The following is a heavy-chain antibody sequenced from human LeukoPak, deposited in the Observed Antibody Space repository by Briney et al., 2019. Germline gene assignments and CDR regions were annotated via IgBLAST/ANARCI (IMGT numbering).Heavy chain of an antibody. D-gene: IGHD2-21*02. J-gene: IGHJ4*02. Sequence: SGPTLVKPTQTLTLTCTFSGFSFSTTGMCVSWIRQPPGKALEWLACIDWDDDKYYSTSLKTRLTISKDTSKNQVVLTMTNMDPVDTATYYCARMRVTSLSFDHWGQGALVTVSS. CDR1: GFSFSTTGMC. V-gene: IGHV2-70*11. CDR3: ARMRVTSLSFDH. CDR2: IDWDDDK.